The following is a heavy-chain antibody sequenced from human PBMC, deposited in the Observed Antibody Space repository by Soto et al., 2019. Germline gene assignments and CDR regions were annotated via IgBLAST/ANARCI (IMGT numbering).Heavy chain of an antibody. Sequence: ASVKVSCKASRYTFTGYYMHWVRQAPGQGLEWMGWINPNSGGTNYAQKFQGWVTMTRDTSISTAYMELSRLRSDDTAVYYCARGGHVDTAMVIDYWGQGTLVTVSS. CDR1: RYTFTGYY. CDR2: INPNSGGT. CDR3: ARGGHVDTAMVIDY. J-gene: IGHJ4*02. V-gene: IGHV1-2*04. D-gene: IGHD5-18*01.